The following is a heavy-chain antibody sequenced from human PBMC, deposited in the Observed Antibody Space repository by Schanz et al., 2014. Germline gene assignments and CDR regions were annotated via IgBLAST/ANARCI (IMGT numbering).Heavy chain of an antibody. J-gene: IGHJ4*02. CDR3: ARDLISSGWYG. D-gene: IGHD6-19*01. CDR1: GFTFNSYA. CDR2: ISYDGNTK. V-gene: IGHV3-30-3*01. Sequence: VQLVESGGGLVKPGGSLRLSCAASGFTFNSYAFHWVRQAPGKGLEWVALISYDGNTKYYADSVKGRFTISRDNSKNTLYLQINSLRAEDTAVYYCARDLISSGWYGWGQGTLVTVSS.